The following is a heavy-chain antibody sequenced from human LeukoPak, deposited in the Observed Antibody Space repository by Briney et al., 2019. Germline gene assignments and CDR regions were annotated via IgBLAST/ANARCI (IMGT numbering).Heavy chain of an antibody. Sequence: PRASVKVSCKASGYTFTSYYMHWVRQAPGQGLEWMGIINPSGGSTSYAQKFQGRVTMTRDTSTSTVYMELSSLRSEDTAVYYCARLFEEDGYCSGGSCYAWDYFDYWGQGTLVTVSS. V-gene: IGHV1-46*01. J-gene: IGHJ4*02. CDR3: ARLFEEDGYCSGGSCYAWDYFDY. CDR2: INPSGGST. D-gene: IGHD2-15*01. CDR1: GYTFTSYY.